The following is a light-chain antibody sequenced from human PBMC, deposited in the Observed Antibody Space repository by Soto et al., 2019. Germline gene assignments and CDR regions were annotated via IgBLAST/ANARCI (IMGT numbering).Light chain of an antibody. Sequence: EIVLTQSPATLSFSPCERTTLSCRASQSVSSYLAWYQQKPGQAPRLLIYDASNRATGIPARFSGSGSGTDFTLTISSLEPEDFAVYYCQQRSNWPTFGQGTKVDIK. J-gene: IGKJ1*01. CDR3: QQRSNWPT. CDR1: QSVSSY. V-gene: IGKV3-11*01. CDR2: DAS.